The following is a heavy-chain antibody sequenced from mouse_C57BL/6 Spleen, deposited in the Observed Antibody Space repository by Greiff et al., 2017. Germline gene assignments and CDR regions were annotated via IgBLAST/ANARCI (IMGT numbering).Heavy chain of an antibody. V-gene: IGHV5-4*01. CDR1: GFTFSSYA. D-gene: IGHD2-4*01. CDR3: ARDHYDYDGWFAY. Sequence: EVKLVESGGGLVKPGGSLKLSCAASGFTFSSYAMSWVRQTPEKRLEWVATISDGGSYTYYPDNVKGRFTISRDNAKNNLYLQMSHLKSEDTAMYYCARDHYDYDGWFAYWGQGTLVTVSA. CDR2: ISDGGSYT. J-gene: IGHJ3*01.